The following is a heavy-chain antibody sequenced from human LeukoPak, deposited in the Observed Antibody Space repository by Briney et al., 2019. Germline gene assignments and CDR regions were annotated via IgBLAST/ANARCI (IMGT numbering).Heavy chain of an antibody. CDR2: ISWNSGSI. Sequence: PGGSLRLSCAASGFTFDDYAMHWVRQAPGKGLEWVSGISWNSGSIGYADSVKGRFTISRDNAKNSLYLQMNSLRAEDMALYYCAKDTSGYIYGPGDYGGQGTLVTVSS. CDR1: GFTFDDYA. V-gene: IGHV3-9*03. J-gene: IGHJ4*02. CDR3: AKDTSGYIYGPGDY. D-gene: IGHD5-18*01.